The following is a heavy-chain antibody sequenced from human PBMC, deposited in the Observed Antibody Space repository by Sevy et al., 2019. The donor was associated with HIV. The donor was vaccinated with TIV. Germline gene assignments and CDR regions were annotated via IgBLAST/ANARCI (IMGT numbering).Heavy chain of an antibody. J-gene: IGHJ4*02. CDR2: FSFGCGKI. CDR1: GFTFSKYS. Sequence: GGSLRLSCAASGFTFSKYSMSWIRQTPGKGLEWVSTFSFGCGKINYADSVKGRFTISRDDSRNTFYLQMNSLRAEDTAIYYCAREGSSKPHDYWGQGTVVTVSS. V-gene: IGHV3-23*01. CDR3: AREGSSKPHDY.